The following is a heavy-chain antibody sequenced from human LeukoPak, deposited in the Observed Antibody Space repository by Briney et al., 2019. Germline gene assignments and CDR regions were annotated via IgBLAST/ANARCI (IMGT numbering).Heavy chain of an antibody. CDR2: INPSGGST. D-gene: IGHD3-16*02. V-gene: IGHV1-46*01. CDR1: GYTFTSYY. CDR3: ARGGGGDYVWGSYRYNWFDP. Sequence: ASVKVSCKASGYTFTSYYMHWVRQAPGQGLEWMGIINPSGGSTSYAQKFQGRVTMTRDMSTSTVYMELSSLRSEDTAVYYCARGGGGDYVWGSYRYNWFDPWGQGTLVTVSS. J-gene: IGHJ5*02.